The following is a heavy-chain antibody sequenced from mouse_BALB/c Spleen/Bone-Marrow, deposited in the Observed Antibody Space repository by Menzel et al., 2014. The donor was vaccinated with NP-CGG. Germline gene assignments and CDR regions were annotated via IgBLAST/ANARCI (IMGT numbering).Heavy chain of an antibody. V-gene: IGHV15-2*02. CDR3: AMSKDEFYYLDY. CDR2: ILPSIGRT. CDR1: DSEVFPIAY. Sequence: VQLQESGPELRSPGSSVKLSCKDFDSEVFPIAYMRWVRQKPGHGFVWIVDILPSIGRTIYGEKFEDKATLEADTVYNTAYLELNSLASEDSAIYYSAMSKDEFYYLDYWGKGTTLTVSS. J-gene: IGHJ2*01. D-gene: IGHD2-5*01.